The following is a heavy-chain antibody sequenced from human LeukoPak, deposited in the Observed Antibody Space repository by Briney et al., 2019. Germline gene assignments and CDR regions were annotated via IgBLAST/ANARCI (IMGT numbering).Heavy chain of an antibody. CDR3: AREAQALQRFDY. Sequence: SGGSLRLSCAASGFTFSTYSMNWVRQAPGKGLEWVSSISSTSKYVYYADSVKGRFTVSRDNAKNSLFLQMNSLRAEDTAVYYCAREAQALQRFDYWGQGTLVTVSS. D-gene: IGHD1-1*01. V-gene: IGHV3-21*01. CDR1: GFTFSTYS. J-gene: IGHJ4*02. CDR2: ISSTSKYV.